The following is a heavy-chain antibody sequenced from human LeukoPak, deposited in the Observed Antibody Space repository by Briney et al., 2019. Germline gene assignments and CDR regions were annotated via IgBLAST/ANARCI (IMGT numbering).Heavy chain of an antibody. D-gene: IGHD3-10*01. CDR3: ARSGYYYYGMDV. J-gene: IGHJ6*02. Sequence: ASVKVSCKASGYTFTGYYMHWVRQAPGQGLEWMGWINPNSGGTNYAQKFQGWVTMTRDTSISTAYMELSRLRSDDTAVYYCARSGYYYYGMDVWGQGTTVTVSS. CDR2: INPNSGGT. CDR1: GYTFTGYY. V-gene: IGHV1-2*04.